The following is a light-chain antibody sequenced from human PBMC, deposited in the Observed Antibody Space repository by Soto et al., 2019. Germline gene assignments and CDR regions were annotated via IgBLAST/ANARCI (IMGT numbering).Light chain of an antibody. CDR1: SSNIGAGYD. V-gene: IGLV1-40*01. CDR3: QSYDSSLSSWV. J-gene: IGLJ2*01. Sequence: QSALTQPPSVSGAPGQRVTISCTGSSSNIGAGYDVHWYQQLPGTAPKLLIYANNNRPPGVPDRFSGSKSGTSASLAITGLQAEDEADYYCQSYDSSLSSWVFGGGTKVTVL. CDR2: ANN.